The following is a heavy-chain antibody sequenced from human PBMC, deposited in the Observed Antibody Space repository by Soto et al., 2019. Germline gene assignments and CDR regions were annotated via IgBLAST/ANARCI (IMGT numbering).Heavy chain of an antibody. CDR3: AKGDNLGPKTGYAFDP. Sequence: SQTLSLPCAISGDSVSSNTAPWNWIRQSPSRGLEWLGRTYFRSKWYNDYAVSVKSRIIINPDTSNNQFSLQLNSVTPEATAVYFCAKGDNLGPKTGYAFDPWGQGIMVTVSS. J-gene: IGHJ5*02. V-gene: IGHV6-1*01. CDR1: GDSVSSNTAP. CDR2: TYFRSKWYN. D-gene: IGHD5-12*01.